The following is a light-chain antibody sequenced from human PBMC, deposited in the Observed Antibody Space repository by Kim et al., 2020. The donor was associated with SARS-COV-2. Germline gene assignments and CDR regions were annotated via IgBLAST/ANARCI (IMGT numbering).Light chain of an antibody. J-gene: IGLJ1*01. V-gene: IGLV3-9*01. Sequence: VAVGQTPRIAGEGYKIGMKNVHWYQHKPGQAPALVIYRDYKRPSGIPERFSGSNSGNTATLTISRAQTGNEADYFCQVWDSSTYVFGTGTKVTVL. CDR2: RDY. CDR3: QVWDSSTYV. CDR1: KIGMKN.